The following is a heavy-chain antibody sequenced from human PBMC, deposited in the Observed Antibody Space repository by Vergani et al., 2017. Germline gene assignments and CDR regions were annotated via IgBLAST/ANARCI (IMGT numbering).Heavy chain of an antibody. CDR3: ARDRIRGGGAYCGGDCYRFEGWFDP. CDR2: IIPIFGTA. Sequence: QVQLVQSGAEVKKPGSSVKVSCKASGGTFSSYAISWVRQAPGQGLEWMGGIIPIFGTANYAQKFQGRVTITADESTSTAYMELSSLRSEDTAVYYCARDRIRGGGAYCGGDCYRFEGWFDPWGQGTLVTVSS. CDR1: GGTFSSYA. V-gene: IGHV1-69*01. D-gene: IGHD2-21*01. J-gene: IGHJ5*02.